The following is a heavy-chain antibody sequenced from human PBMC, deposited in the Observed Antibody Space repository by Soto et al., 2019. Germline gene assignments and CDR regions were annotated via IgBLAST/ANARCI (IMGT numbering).Heavy chain of an antibody. V-gene: IGHV4-39*01. CDR1: GGSISSSSYY. CDR3: ARQGRGSSIAARLSWYWYCGMDG. Sequence: SGTLSLTCTVSGGSISSSSYYWVWIRQPPGQGLEWIGSIYYSGSTYYNPSLKSRVAISVDTSTNQFSLKLSPVTAAAKTVYYCARQGRGSSIAARLSWYWYCGMDGWGKGTTGTVSS. CDR2: IYYSGST. J-gene: IGHJ6*04. D-gene: IGHD6-6*01.